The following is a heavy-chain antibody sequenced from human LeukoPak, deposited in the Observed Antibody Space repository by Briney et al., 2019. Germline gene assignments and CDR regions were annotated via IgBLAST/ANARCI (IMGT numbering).Heavy chain of an antibody. CDR3: ARDGTAVGINYDY. CDR1: GFTVSSNY. Sequence: GGSLRLSCAASGFTVSSNYMSWVRQAPGKGLEWVSVIYSGGSTYYADSVKGRFTISRDNAKNSLYLQMNSLRAEDTAVYYCARDGTAVGINYDYWGQGTLVTVSS. CDR2: IYSGGST. J-gene: IGHJ4*02. D-gene: IGHD6-13*01. V-gene: IGHV3-53*01.